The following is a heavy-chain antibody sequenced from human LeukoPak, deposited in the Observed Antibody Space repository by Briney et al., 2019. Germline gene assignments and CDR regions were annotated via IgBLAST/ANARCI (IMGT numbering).Heavy chain of an antibody. CDR2: IWYDASNK. J-gene: IGHJ4*02. CDR1: GISFRSYG. CDR3: ATDISTHYFGS. D-gene: IGHD3-9*01. V-gene: IGHV3-30*02. Sequence: GGSLRLSCAASGISFRSYGMHWVRQAPGKGLEWVTFIWYDASNKYYAESVKGRFTISRDNSRNTVFLQMNSLRAEDTAIYCCATDISTHYFGSWGQGTLVTVSS.